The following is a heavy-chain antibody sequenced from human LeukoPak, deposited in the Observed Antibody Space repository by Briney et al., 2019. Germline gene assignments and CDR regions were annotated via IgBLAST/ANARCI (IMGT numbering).Heavy chain of an antibody. Sequence: SETLSLTCTVSGGSIRGYYWSWIRQPPGKGLEWIGEINHSGSTNYNPSLKSRVTISVDTSKNQFSLKLSSVTAADTAVYYCARGRRYSSSWYQLPYYYYMDVWGKGTTVTVSS. CDR2: INHSGST. D-gene: IGHD6-13*01. CDR3: ARGRRYSSSWYQLPYYYYMDV. CDR1: GGSIRGYY. V-gene: IGHV4-34*01. J-gene: IGHJ6*03.